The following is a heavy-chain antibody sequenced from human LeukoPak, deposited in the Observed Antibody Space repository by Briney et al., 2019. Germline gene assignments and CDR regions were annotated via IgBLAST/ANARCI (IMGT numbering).Heavy chain of an antibody. V-gene: IGHV4-61*02. Sequence: SETLSLTCTVSGGSISSGSYYWSWIRQPAGKGLEWIGRIYTSGSTNYNPSLKSRVTISVDTSKNQFSLKLSSVTAADTAVYYCGRAGVGATIPAFDIRAQGTMAT. CDR1: GGSISSGSYY. J-gene: IGHJ3*02. D-gene: IGHD1-26*01. CDR3: GRAGVGATIPAFDI. CDR2: IYTSGST.